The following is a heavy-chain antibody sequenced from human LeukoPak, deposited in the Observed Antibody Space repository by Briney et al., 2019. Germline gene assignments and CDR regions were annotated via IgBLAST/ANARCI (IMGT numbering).Heavy chain of an antibody. D-gene: IGHD6-19*01. CDR2: ISWNSGSI. V-gene: IGHV3-9*01. CDR1: GFTFDDYA. J-gene: IGHJ4*02. Sequence: GGSLRLSCAASGFTFDDYAMHWVRQAPGKGLEWVSGISWNSGSIGYADSVKGRFTISRDNSKSTLYLQMNSLRAEDTALYYCAKDQSSGWPNYFDYWGQGTLVTVSS. CDR3: AKDQSSGWPNYFDY.